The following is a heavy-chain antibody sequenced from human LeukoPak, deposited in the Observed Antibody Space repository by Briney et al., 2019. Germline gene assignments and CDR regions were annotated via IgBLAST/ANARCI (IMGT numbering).Heavy chain of an antibody. J-gene: IGHJ5*02. CDR2: ISTSGSIV. Sequence: GGSLRLSCTVSGFTFSDYYMTWIRQAPGKGLEWLAYISTSGSIVSYADSVKGRFTISRDNAKSTVYLQIDSLRAEDTAMYYCARDRQFRLRDPWGQGILVTVSS. CDR3: ARDRQFRLRDP. V-gene: IGHV3-11*01. CDR1: GFTFSDYY. D-gene: IGHD3-16*01.